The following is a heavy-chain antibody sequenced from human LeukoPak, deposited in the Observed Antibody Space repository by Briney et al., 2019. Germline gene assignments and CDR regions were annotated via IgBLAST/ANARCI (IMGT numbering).Heavy chain of an antibody. CDR2: ISRSGNTI. D-gene: IGHD2/OR15-2a*01. J-gene: IGHJ2*01. V-gene: IGHV3-48*03. CDR3: ARDAGLTFSYWHFDL. CDR1: GFTFSSYE. Sequence: GGSLRLSCAGSGFTFSSYEMSWVRQAPGKGLEWVSYISRSGNTIYYADSVKGRFTISRDNAKNSLYLQMNSLRADDTAVYHCARDAGLTFSYWHFDLWGRGTLVSVSS.